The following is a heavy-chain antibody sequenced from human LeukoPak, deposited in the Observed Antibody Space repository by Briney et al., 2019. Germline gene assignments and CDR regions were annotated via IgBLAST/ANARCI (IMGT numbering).Heavy chain of an antibody. CDR3: ARSGNDFWSGYTHKCWFDP. J-gene: IGHJ5*02. CDR1: GGTFSSYA. V-gene: IGHV1-69*05. CDR2: IIPIFGTA. D-gene: IGHD3-3*01. Sequence: RASVKVSCKASGGTFSSYAISWVRQAPGQGLEWMGGIIPIFGTANYAQKFQGRVTITTDESTSTAYMELSSLRSEDTAVYYCARSGNDFWSGYTHKCWFDPWGQGTLVTVSS.